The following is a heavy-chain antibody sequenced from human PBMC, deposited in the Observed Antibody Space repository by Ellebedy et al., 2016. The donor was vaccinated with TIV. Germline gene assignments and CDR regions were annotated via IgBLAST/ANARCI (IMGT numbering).Heavy chain of an antibody. Sequence: GGSLRLSCAASGFTFSGYTMNWVRQAPGKGLEWISYISYSGATTNYADSVKGRFTISRDNAKNSLYLQMNSLRAEDTAVYYCAGRAYNWNDGSLFDYWGQGTLVTVSS. D-gene: IGHD1-1*01. CDR1: GFTFSGYT. CDR2: ISYSGATT. J-gene: IGHJ4*02. V-gene: IGHV3-48*04. CDR3: AGRAYNWNDGSLFDY.